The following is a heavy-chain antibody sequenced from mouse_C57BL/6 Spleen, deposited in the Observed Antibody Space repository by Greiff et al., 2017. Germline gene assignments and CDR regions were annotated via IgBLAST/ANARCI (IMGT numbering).Heavy chain of an antibody. CDR1: GYTFTDYY. D-gene: IGHD3-3*01. CDR2: INPNNGGT. J-gene: IGHJ2*01. V-gene: IGHV1-26*01. Sequence: EVQLQQSGPELVKPGASVKISCKASGYTFTDYYMNWVKQSHGKSLEWIGDINPNNGGTSYNQKFKGKATLTVDKSSSTAYMELRSLTSEDSAVYYCARNGLGGNYFDYWGQGTTLTVSS. CDR3: ARNGLGGNYFDY.